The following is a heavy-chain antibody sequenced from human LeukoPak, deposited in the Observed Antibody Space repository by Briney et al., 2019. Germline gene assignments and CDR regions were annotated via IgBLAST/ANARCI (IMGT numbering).Heavy chain of an antibody. CDR1: GGSISSGSYY. J-gene: IGHJ6*03. CDR3: ARVGCSGGSCYRLRYYMDV. Sequence: SQTLSLTCTVSGGSISSGSYYWSWIRQPAGKGLEWIGRIYTSGSTNYNPSLKSRVTISVDTSRNQFSLKLSSVTAADTAVYYCARVGCSGGSCYRLRYYMDVWGKGTTVTVSS. CDR2: IYTSGST. D-gene: IGHD2-15*01. V-gene: IGHV4-61*02.